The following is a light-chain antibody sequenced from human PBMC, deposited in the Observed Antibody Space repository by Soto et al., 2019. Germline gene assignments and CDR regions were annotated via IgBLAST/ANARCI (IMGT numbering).Light chain of an antibody. CDR2: DVN. V-gene: IGLV2-11*01. J-gene: IGLJ2*01. CDR1: SSDVGGYNY. CDR3: CSYAGTYTFGV. Sequence: QSALTQPRSVSGSPGQSVTISCTGTSSDVGGYNYVSWYQQHPGKVPKLMIYDVNKRPSGVPDRFSGSKSGNTASLTISGLQAEDEAEYYCCSYAGTYTFGVFGGGTKLTVL.